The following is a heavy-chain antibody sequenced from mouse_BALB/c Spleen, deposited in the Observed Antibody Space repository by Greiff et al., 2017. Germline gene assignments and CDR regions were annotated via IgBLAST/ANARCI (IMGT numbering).Heavy chain of an antibody. J-gene: IGHJ2*01. CDR3: ARGLYGNYFDY. CDR1: GFNIKDTY. D-gene: IGHD2-1*01. CDR2: IDPANGNT. V-gene: IGHV14-3*02. Sequence: EVKLVESGAELVKPGASVKLSCTASGFNIKDTYMHWVKQRPEQGLEWIGRIDPANGNTKYDPKFQGKATITADTSSNTAYLQLSSLTSEDTAVYYCARGLYGNYFDYWGQGTTLTVSS.